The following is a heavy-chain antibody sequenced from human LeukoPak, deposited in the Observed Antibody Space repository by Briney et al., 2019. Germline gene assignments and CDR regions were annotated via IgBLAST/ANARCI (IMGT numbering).Heavy chain of an antibody. CDR3: ASLSIAARPSYYYYMDV. Sequence: SETLSLTCAVAGYSISSGYYWGWIRQPPGKGLEWIGSIYHSGSTYYNPSLKSRVTISVDTSKNQFSLKLSSVTAADTAVYYCASLSIAARPSYYYYMDVWGKGTTATVYS. CDR1: GYSISSGYY. CDR2: IYHSGST. D-gene: IGHD6-6*01. V-gene: IGHV4-38-2*01. J-gene: IGHJ6*03.